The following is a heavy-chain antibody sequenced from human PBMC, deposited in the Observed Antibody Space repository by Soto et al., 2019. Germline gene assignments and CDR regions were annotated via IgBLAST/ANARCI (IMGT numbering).Heavy chain of an antibody. Sequence: SGPTLVNPTQTLTLTYPFSESSLSTSGMCVSWIRPPPGKALEWLARIDWDDDKYYSTSLKTRLTISKDTSKNQVVLTMTNMDPVDTATYYCARIRVGATRRYYGMDVWGQGTTVTVSS. CDR3: ARIRVGATRRYYGMDV. V-gene: IGHV2-70*11. CDR2: IDWDDDK. J-gene: IGHJ6*02. CDR1: ESSLSTSGMC. D-gene: IGHD1-26*01.